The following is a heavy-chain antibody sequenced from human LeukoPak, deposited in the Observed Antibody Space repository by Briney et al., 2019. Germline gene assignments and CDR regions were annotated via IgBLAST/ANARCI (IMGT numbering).Heavy chain of an antibody. CDR2: VNSDGTTI. D-gene: IGHD2-15*01. V-gene: IGHV3-74*01. Sequence: VRSLRLSCAASGFTFSNYWMHWVRQAPGKGLVWVSRVNSDGTTITYADSVKGRFTISRDNAKNTLYLQMNSLRAEDTAVYYCARLRGSGHGFDIWGQGTMLTVSS. CDR1: GFTFSNYW. CDR3: ARLRGSGHGFDI. J-gene: IGHJ3*02.